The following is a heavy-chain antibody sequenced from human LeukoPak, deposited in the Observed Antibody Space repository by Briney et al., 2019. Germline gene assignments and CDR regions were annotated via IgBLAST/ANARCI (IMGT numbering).Heavy chain of an antibody. Sequence: SETLSLTCTVSGGSISSGSYYWSWIRQPAGKGLEWIGRIYTSGSTNYNPSLKSRVTISVDTSKNQFSLKLSSVTAADTAVYYCATTSMYDFWSGHLDYWGQGTLVTVSS. J-gene: IGHJ4*02. CDR1: GGSISSGSYY. V-gene: IGHV4-61*02. D-gene: IGHD3-3*01. CDR3: ATTSMYDFWSGHLDY. CDR2: IYTSGST.